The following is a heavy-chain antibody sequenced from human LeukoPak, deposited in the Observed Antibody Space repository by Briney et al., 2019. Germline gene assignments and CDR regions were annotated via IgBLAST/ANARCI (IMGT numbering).Heavy chain of an antibody. Sequence: GGSLRLSCAASQFPFNDYYMNWIRQAPGKGLEWISYISSTGTVIHYADSVKGRFTISRDSAKTSLYLQMNSLRAEDTAVYYCTSSRYLYYFHFWGQGIQVTVSS. CDR3: TSSRYLYYFHF. D-gene: IGHD2-15*01. CDR1: QFPFNDYY. J-gene: IGHJ4*02. CDR2: ISSTGTVI. V-gene: IGHV3-11*04.